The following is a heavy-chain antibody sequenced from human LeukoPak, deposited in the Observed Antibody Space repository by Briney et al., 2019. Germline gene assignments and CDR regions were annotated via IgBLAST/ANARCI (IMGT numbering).Heavy chain of an antibody. J-gene: IGHJ4*02. CDR2: IYYSGST. CDR3: ARHYYDSSGYYAFFDY. Sequence: SETLPLTCTVSGGSISSSSYYWGWIRQPPGKGLEWIGSIYYSGSTYYNPSLKSRVTISVDTSKNQFSLKLSSVTAADTAVYYCARHYYDSSGYYAFFDYWGQGTLVTVSS. V-gene: IGHV4-39*01. CDR1: GGSISSSSYY. D-gene: IGHD3-22*01.